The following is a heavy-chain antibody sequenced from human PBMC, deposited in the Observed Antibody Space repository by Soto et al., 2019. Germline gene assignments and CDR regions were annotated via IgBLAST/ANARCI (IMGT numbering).Heavy chain of an antibody. CDR3: ARSTGAVWLGLDY. CDR2: ISSSSSYI. CDR1: GFTFSSYS. D-gene: IGHD6-19*01. Sequence: EVQLVESGGGLVKPGGSLRLSCAASGFTFSSYSMNWVRQAPGKGLEWVSSISSSSSYIYYADSVKGRFTISRDNAKNSLYLQMNSLRAEDTAVYYCARSTGAVWLGLDYWGQGTLVTVSS. J-gene: IGHJ4*02. V-gene: IGHV3-21*01.